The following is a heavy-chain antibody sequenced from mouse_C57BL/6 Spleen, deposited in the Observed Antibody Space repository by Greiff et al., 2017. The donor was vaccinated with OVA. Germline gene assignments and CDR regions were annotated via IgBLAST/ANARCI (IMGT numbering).Heavy chain of an antibody. J-gene: IGHJ2*01. CDR3: ARRGYFDY. Sequence: QVQLQQSGAELMKPGASVKLSCKATGYTFTGYWIEWVKQRPGHGLEWIGEILPGSGITNYNEKLKGKATFTADTSSNTAYMQLSSLTTEDSAIYYCARRGYFDYWGQGTTLTVSS. CDR2: ILPGSGIT. CDR1: GYTFTGYW. V-gene: IGHV1-9*01.